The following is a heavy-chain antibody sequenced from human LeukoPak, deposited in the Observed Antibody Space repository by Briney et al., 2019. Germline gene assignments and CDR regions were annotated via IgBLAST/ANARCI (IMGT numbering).Heavy chain of an antibody. CDR3: ARDRGPGIKPAGTVGVDV. J-gene: IGHJ6*02. CDR1: GFTFRSYS. CDR2: ISRSTNSI. Sequence: GGSLRLSCEASGFTFRSYSMNWVRQAPGKGLEWISYISRSTNSISYADSVKGRFTISRDNAKNSLFLQVNNLRDEDTAVYYCARDRGPGIKPAGTVGVDVWGQGTTVTVSS. V-gene: IGHV3-48*02. D-gene: IGHD6-13*01.